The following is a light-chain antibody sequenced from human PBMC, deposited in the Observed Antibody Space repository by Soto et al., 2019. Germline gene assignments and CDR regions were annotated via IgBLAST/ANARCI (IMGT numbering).Light chain of an antibody. CDR3: CSYAGSNTWV. V-gene: IGLV2-11*02. CDR1: SSDVGGYNY. J-gene: IGLJ3*02. Sequence: QSALTQPRSVSGSPGQSVTISCNGASSDVGGYNYVSWHQQHPGKAPKLIIFAVTQRPSGVPDRFFGSKSGNTASLTISGLQADDEADYYCCSYAGSNTWVFGGGTKLTVL. CDR2: AVT.